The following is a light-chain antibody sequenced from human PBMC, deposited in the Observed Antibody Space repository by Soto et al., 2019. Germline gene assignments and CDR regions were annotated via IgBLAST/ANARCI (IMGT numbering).Light chain of an antibody. V-gene: IGLV2-11*01. CDR3: QSYDSSLSAPVV. Sequence: QSVLTQPRSVSGSPGQSVTISCTGISSDVGGYNYVSWYQQHPGKAPKLMVYDVTKRPSGVPDRFSGSKSGTTASLAITGLQAEDEADYYCQSYDSSLSAPVVFGGGTQLTVL. J-gene: IGLJ2*01. CDR1: SSDVGGYNY. CDR2: DVT.